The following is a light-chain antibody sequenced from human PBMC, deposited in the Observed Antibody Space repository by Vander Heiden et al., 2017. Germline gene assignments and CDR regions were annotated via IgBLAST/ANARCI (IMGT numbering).Light chain of an antibody. CDR2: GAS. CDR3: QQYNNWPPYT. V-gene: IGKV3-15*01. CDR1: QSVSSN. Sequence: EIVMTQSPATLSVSPGERATLSCRPSQSVSSNLAWYQQKLGQAPRLLIYGASTRATGIPARFSGSGSGTEVTLTISSLQSEDFAVYYCQQYNNWPPYTFGQGTKLEIK. J-gene: IGKJ2*01.